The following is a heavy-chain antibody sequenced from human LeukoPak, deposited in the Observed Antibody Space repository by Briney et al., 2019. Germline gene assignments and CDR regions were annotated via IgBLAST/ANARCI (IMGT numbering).Heavy chain of an antibody. CDR3: AKIPYGSGSYSPWYYFDY. J-gene: IGHJ4*02. CDR1: GFTFSSYA. V-gene: IGHV3-23*01. CDR2: ISGSGGST. Sequence: GGSLRLSCAASGFTFSSYAMSWVHQAPGKGLEWVSAISGSGGSTYYADSVKGRFTISRDNSKNTLYLQMNSLRAEDTAVYYCAKIPYGSGSYSPWYYFDYWGQGTLVTVSS. D-gene: IGHD3-10*01.